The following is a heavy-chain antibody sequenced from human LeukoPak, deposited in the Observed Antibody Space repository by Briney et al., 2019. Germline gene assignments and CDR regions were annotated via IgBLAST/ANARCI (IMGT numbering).Heavy chain of an antibody. CDR1: GFTFSSYE. D-gene: IGHD3-22*01. CDR2: ISSSGSTI. J-gene: IGHJ4*02. CDR3: ARDGPYDSSGYFDF. V-gene: IGHV3-48*03. Sequence: GGSLRLSCAASGFTFSSYEMNWVRQAPGRGLEWISYISSSGSTIYYAVSVKGRFTISRDNAKNSLYLQMNSLRAEDTAVYYCARDGPYDSSGYFDFWGQGTLVTVSS.